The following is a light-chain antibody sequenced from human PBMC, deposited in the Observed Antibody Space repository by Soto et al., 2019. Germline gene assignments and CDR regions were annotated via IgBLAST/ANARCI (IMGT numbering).Light chain of an antibody. CDR1: QSVSSSY. J-gene: IGKJ1*01. V-gene: IGKV3-20*01. CDR2: GAS. Sequence: EILLTQSPGTLSLSPGERATLSCRASQSVSSSYLAWYQQKPGQAPRLLIFGASSRATGVPDRFSGSGSGTDFTLIISRLEPEDFAVYHCQQYGGSPRTFGQGTKVEIK. CDR3: QQYGGSPRT.